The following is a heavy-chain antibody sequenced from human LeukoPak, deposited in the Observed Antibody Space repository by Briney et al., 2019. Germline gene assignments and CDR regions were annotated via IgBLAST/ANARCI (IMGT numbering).Heavy chain of an antibody. Sequence: SETLSLTCTVSGDSISYFYWGWIRQPPGKGLEWIGYIFYSGSTNYNPSLKSRVTISVDTSKNQFSLKLSSVTAADTAVYYCARGKGDDYGDYGGTNWFDPWGQGTLVTVSS. J-gene: IGHJ5*02. CDR2: IFYSGST. CDR3: ARGKGDDYGDYGGTNWFDP. V-gene: IGHV4-59*01. D-gene: IGHD4-17*01. CDR1: GDSISYFY.